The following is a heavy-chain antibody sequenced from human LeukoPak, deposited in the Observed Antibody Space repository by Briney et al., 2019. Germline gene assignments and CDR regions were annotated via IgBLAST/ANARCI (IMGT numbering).Heavy chain of an antibody. D-gene: IGHD5-18*01. CDR3: ARGPPIRGYRYGYDTGYYYSYSMDV. V-gene: IGHV1-8*02. CDR2: MNPISGNT. Sequence: ASVKVSCKASGYTLSAYYMHWLRQAPGQGLEWMGWMNPISGNTGHAQKFQGRVTMTRDTSISTAYMELSSLRSEDTAVYYCARGPPIRGYRYGYDTGYYYSYSMDVWGKGATVTISS. CDR1: GYTLSAYY. J-gene: IGHJ6*03.